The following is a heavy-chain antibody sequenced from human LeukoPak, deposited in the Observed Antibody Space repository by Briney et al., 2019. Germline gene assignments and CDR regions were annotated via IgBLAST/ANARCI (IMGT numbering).Heavy chain of an antibody. D-gene: IGHD6-19*01. CDR2: IKEDGSEK. CDR3: ARDRSPSSDRHGGDGMDV. CDR1: GFTFSSYW. Sequence: GGSLRLSCAASGFTFSSYWMSWVRQAPGKGLEWVANIKEDGSEKYYVDSVKGRFTISRDNAKNSLYLQMNSLRAEDTAVYYCARDRSPSSDRHGGDGMDVWGQGTTVTVSS. J-gene: IGHJ6*02. V-gene: IGHV3-7*05.